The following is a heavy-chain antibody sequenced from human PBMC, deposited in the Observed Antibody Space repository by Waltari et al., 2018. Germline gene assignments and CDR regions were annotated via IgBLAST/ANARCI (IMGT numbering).Heavy chain of an antibody. D-gene: IGHD3-16*02. CDR1: GYTFTSYA. CDR2: INAGNGNT. V-gene: IGHV1-3*01. CDR3: ARAGVWGSYRYLDY. Sequence: QVQLVQSGAAVKKPGASVKVSCKASGYTFTSYAMHWVRQAPGQRLGWMGWINAGNGNTKYSQKFQGRVTITRDTSASTAYMELSSLRSEDTAVYYCARAGVWGSYRYLDYWGQGTLVTVSS. J-gene: IGHJ4*02.